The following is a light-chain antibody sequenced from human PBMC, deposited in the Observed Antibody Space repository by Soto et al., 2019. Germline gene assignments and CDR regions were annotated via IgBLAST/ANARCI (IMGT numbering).Light chain of an antibody. J-gene: IGKJ1*01. V-gene: IGKV1-5*01. CDR3: QQYKSHPVT. CDR2: DAS. Sequence: DIHMNRSSSTLFASVGDIVTITCRASQSITKWLSWYQQKPGKAPKPLIYDASNSQSGVPSRFSGSGSGTEFTLTISSLQPDDFATYYCQQYKSHPVTFGQGTKVDIK. CDR1: QSITKW.